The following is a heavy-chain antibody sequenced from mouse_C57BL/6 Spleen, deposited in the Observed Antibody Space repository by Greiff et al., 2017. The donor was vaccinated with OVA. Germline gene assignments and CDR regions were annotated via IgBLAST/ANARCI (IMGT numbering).Heavy chain of an antibody. CDR3: ARDGRTMDTNWYFEV. Sequence: QVQLQPGAELVRPGTSVKLSCKASGYTFTSYWMHWVKQRPGQGLEWIGVIDPSDSYTNYNQKFKGKPTLTVDTSSSTAYMQLISLTSEDSAVYYCARDGRTMDTNWYFEVWGTGTTVTVSS. D-gene: IGHD2-2*01. V-gene: IGHV1-59*01. CDR1: GYTFTSYW. CDR2: IDPSDSYT. J-gene: IGHJ1*03.